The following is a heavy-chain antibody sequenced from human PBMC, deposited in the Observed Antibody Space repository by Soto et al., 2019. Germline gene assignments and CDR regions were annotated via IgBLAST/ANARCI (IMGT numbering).Heavy chain of an antibody. CDR3: ARDRITMVRGVISYYYGMDV. CDR1: GGSISSSSYY. Sequence: PSETLSLTCTVSGGSISSSSYYWGWIRQPPGKGLEWIGSIYYSGSTYYNPSLKSRVTISVDTSKNQFSLKLSSVTAADTAVYYCARDRITMVRGVISYYYGMDVWGQSTPVTVSS. D-gene: IGHD3-10*01. J-gene: IGHJ6*02. V-gene: IGHV4-39*02. CDR2: IYYSGST.